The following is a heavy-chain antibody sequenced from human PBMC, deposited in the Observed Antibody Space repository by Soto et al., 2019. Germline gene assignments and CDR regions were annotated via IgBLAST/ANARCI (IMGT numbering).Heavy chain of an antibody. CDR2: IIPILGIA. Sequence: GASVKVSCKASGGTFSSYTISWVRQAPGQGLEWMGRIIPILGIANYAQKFQGRVTITADKSTSTAYMELSSLRSEDTAVYYCALGYGSGSYYNTHFDYWGQGTLVTVSS. V-gene: IGHV1-69*02. CDR3: ALGYGSGSYYNTHFDY. D-gene: IGHD3-10*01. CDR1: GGTFSSYT. J-gene: IGHJ4*02.